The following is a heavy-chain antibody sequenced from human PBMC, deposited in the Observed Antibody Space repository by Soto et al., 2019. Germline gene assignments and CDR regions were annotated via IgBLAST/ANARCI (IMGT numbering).Heavy chain of an antibody. CDR3: VRGGGGGLFEH. V-gene: IGHV3-11*06. Sequence: LRLSCPTSGFPSSDYYVSWIRQAPGKGLEWLSHISPKSTYRNYADSVKGRFTISRDNTKSSLFLQMTSLGVEDTAVYYCVRGGGGGLFEHWGQGVLVTVSS. J-gene: IGHJ4*02. CDR2: ISPKSTYR. CDR1: GFPSSDYY. D-gene: IGHD2-21*01.